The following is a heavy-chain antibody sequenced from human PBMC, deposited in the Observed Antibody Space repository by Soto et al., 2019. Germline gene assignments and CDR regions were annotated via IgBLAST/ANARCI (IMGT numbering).Heavy chain of an antibody. CDR1: GYTFTGYY. V-gene: IGHV1-2*02. J-gene: IGHJ4*02. D-gene: IGHD6-6*01. Sequence: ASVKVSCKASGYTFTGYYLHWVRQAPGQGLEYMGWINPNTGGTKYTQKFQGRVTMTRDTSTSTAYMELSSLSSDDTAVFYCARSLSTIGARPDYWGQGTLVTGSS. CDR3: ARSLSTIGARPDY. CDR2: INPNTGGT.